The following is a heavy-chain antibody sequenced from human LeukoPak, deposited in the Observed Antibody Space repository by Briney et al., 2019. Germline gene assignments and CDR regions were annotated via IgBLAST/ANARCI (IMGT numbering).Heavy chain of an antibody. CDR3: AKDIFSWDNHYYYGMDV. J-gene: IGHJ6*02. CDR1: GFTFDDYA. Sequence: GGSLRLSCAASGFTFDDYAMHWVRQAPGKGLEWVSGISWNSGSIGYADSVKGRFTISRDNARNSLYLQMNSLRAEDTALYYCAKDIFSWDNHYYYGMDVWGQGTTVTVSS. CDR2: ISWNSGSI. V-gene: IGHV3-9*01. D-gene: IGHD1-1*01.